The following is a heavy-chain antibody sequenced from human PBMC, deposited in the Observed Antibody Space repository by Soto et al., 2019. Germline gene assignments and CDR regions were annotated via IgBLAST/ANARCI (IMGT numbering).Heavy chain of an antibody. Sequence: GGSLRLSCAASGFTFSSYSMNWVRQAPGKGLEWVSSISSSSSYIYYADSVKGRFTISRDNAKNSLYLQMNSLRAEDTAVYYCARDTMVRGVIIRGYYYGMDVWGQGTTVTVSS. CDR1: GFTFSSYS. CDR3: ARDTMVRGVIIRGYYYGMDV. D-gene: IGHD3-10*01. V-gene: IGHV3-21*01. CDR2: ISSSSSYI. J-gene: IGHJ6*02.